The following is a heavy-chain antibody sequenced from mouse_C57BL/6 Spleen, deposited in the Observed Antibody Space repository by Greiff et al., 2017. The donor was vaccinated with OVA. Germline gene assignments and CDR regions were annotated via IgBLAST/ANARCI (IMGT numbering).Heavy chain of an antibody. Sequence: QVHVKQPGAELVKPGASVKLSCKASGYTFTSYWMQWVKQRPGQGLEWIGEIDPSDSYTNYNQKFKGKATLTVDTSSSTAYMQLSSLTSEDSAVYYCARGDYGSSFTMDYWGQGTSVTVSS. CDR3: ARGDYGSSFTMDY. J-gene: IGHJ4*01. D-gene: IGHD1-1*01. CDR1: GYTFTSYW. CDR2: IDPSDSYT. V-gene: IGHV1-50*01.